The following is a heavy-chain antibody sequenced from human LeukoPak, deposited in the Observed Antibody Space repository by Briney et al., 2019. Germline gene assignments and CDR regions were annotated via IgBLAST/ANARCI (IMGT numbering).Heavy chain of an antibody. J-gene: IGHJ4*02. CDR2: IYHSGST. D-gene: IGHD3-22*01. CDR3: ARVPDDSSGYYYRGGFFDY. V-gene: IGHV4-38-2*02. Sequence: SETLSLTCTVSGYSISSGYYWGWIRQPPGKGLEWIGSIYHSGSTYYNPSLKSRVTISVDTSKNQFSLKLSSVTAADTAVYYCARVPDDSSGYYYRGGFFDYWGQGTLVTVSS. CDR1: GYSISSGYY.